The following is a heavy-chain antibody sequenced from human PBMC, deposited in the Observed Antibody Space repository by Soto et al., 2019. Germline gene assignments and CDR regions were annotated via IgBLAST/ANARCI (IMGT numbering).Heavy chain of an antibody. CDR3: ARDRRSSSWYGPNWFDP. Sequence: VASVKVSCKASGYTFTSYAMHWVRQAPGQRLEWMGWINAGNGNTKYSQKFQGRVTITRDTSASTAYMELSSLRSEDTAVYYCARDRRSSSWYGPNWFDPWGQGTLVTVSS. CDR1: GYTFTSYA. CDR2: INAGNGNT. J-gene: IGHJ5*02. D-gene: IGHD6-13*01. V-gene: IGHV1-3*01.